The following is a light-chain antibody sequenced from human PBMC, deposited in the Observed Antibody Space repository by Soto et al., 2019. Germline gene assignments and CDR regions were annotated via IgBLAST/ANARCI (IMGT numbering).Light chain of an antibody. Sequence: EIVLTQSPGTLSLSPGERATLSCRASQSVSSSYLAWYQQKPGQAPRLLIYGASSRATGIPDRFSGSGSGTDFTLTISRLEPEDFAVYFCQQYGSSPPNALVPWVAYTFGQGTKLEIK. CDR2: GAS. V-gene: IGKV3-20*01. J-gene: IGKJ2*01. CDR1: QSVSSSY. CDR3: QQYGSSPPNALVPWVAYT.